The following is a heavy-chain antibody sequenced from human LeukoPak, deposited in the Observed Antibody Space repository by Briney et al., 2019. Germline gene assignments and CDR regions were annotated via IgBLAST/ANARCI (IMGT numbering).Heavy chain of an antibody. CDR3: AKDLLQYYYDSSGYYYD. V-gene: IGHV3-23*01. D-gene: IGHD3-22*01. Sequence: GGSLRLSCAASGFTFSSYAMSWVRQAPGKGREWVSAISGSGGSTYYADSVKGRFTISRDNSKNTLYLQMNSLRAEDTAVYYCAKDLLQYYYDSSGYYYDWGQGTLVTVSS. J-gene: IGHJ4*02. CDR1: GFTFSSYA. CDR2: ISGSGGST.